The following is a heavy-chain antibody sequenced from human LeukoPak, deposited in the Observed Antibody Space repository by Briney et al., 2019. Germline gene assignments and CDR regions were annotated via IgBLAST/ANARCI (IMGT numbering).Heavy chain of an antibody. CDR1: GFTFSSYS. J-gene: IGHJ6*02. D-gene: IGHD2-15*01. V-gene: IGHV3-48*02. CDR3: ARDGGPCNGGSCYPPYYYGMDV. CDR2: ISSSSSTI. Sequence: GGSLRLSCAASGFTFSSYSMNWVRQAPGKGLEWVSYISSSSSTIYYADSVKGRFTISRDNAKNSLYLQMNSLRDEDTAVYYCARDGGPCNGGSCYPPYYYGMDVWGQGTTVTVSS.